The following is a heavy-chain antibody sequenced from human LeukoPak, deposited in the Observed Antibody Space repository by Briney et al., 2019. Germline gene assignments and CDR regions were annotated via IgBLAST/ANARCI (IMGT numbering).Heavy chain of an antibody. CDR1: GYTFTSYG. CDR2: ISAYNGNT. Sequence: GASVKVSCKASGYTFTSYGISWVRQAPGQGLEWMGWISAYNGNTNYAQKLQGRVTMTTDTSTSTAYMELRSLRSDDTAVYYCARDSKFPPSGSGSYYPLDYWGQGTLVTVSS. V-gene: IGHV1-18*01. CDR3: ARDSKFPPSGSGSYYPLDY. J-gene: IGHJ4*02. D-gene: IGHD3-10*01.